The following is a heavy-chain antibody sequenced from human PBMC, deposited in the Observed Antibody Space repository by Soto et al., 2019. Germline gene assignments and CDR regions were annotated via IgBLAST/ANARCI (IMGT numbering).Heavy chain of an antibody. CDR2: ICCSGGST. J-gene: IGHJ5*02. Sequence: GGSLRLSCAASGFTFSSYGMHWVRQAPGKGLEWVAVICCSGGSTYYADSVKGRFTISRDNSKNTLYLQMNSLRAEDTAVYYCAKSDSSSWYVGWFDPWGQGTLVTVSS. CDR1: GFTFSSYG. D-gene: IGHD6-13*01. V-gene: IGHV3-23*01. CDR3: AKSDSSSWYVGWFDP.